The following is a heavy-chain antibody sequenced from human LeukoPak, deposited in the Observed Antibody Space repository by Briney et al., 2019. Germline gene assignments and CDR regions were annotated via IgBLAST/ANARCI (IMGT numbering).Heavy chain of an antibody. CDR1: GYTFNSFG. CDR3: ARGGVALSYYGMDV. V-gene: IGHV1-18*01. J-gene: IGHJ6*02. D-gene: IGHD2-8*01. Sequence: ASVKVSCKASGYTFNSFGISWVRQAPGQGLEWMGWISAYNGNTHHPEKLQGRLTMTTDTPTSTAYMELRSLRSDDTAVYYCARGGVALSYYGMDVWGQGTTVTVSS. CDR2: ISAYNGNT.